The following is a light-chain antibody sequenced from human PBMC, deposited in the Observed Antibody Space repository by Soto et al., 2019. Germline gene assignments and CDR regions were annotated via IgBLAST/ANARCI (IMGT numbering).Light chain of an antibody. CDR2: DVS. CDR1: SSDVGGYNF. CDR3: SSYTSSSTQV. J-gene: IGLJ1*01. V-gene: IGLV2-14*03. Sequence: SVLPQPASVSGSPGQSITISCTGTSSDVGGYNFVSWYQCHPGKAPKLMIYDVSNRPSGASTRFSGSKSGNTASLTISGLQAEDEADYYCSSYTSSSTQVFGTGTKVTVL.